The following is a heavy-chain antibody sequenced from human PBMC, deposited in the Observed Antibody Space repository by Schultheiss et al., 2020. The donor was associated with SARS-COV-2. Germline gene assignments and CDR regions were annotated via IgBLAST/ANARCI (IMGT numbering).Heavy chain of an antibody. Sequence: GGSLRLSCAASGCTVSSNYMRWVRQAPGKGLEWVSLIYGAGSAYHADSVKGRLTVSRDNSKNTLSLQMNSLRAEDTAVCYCARDGDYWGQGTLVTVSS. V-gene: IGHV3-66*01. CDR3: ARDGDY. J-gene: IGHJ4*02. CDR2: IYGAGSA. CDR1: GCTVSSNY.